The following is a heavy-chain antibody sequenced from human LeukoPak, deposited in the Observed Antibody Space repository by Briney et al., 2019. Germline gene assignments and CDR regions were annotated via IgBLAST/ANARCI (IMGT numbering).Heavy chain of an antibody. CDR3: ARAQGYSSGWDFQH. Sequence: SETLSLTCTVSGGAISTYYWSWIRQTPGMGLEWVGYIYYNGSTNYNPSLKSRVTISVDASKNQFSLKMSSMTAADTAVYYCARAQGYSSGWDFQHWGQGTLVTVSS. D-gene: IGHD6-19*01. CDR1: GGAISTYY. CDR2: IYYNGST. V-gene: IGHV4-59*01. J-gene: IGHJ1*01.